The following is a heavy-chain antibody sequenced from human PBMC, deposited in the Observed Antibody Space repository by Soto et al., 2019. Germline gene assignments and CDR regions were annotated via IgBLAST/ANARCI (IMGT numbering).Heavy chain of an antibody. V-gene: IGHV5-51*01. CDR2: INPADSET. Sequence: GESLKISCKGSGYSYTSYWIGWVRQRPGRGLEWMGIINPADSETNYSPSFQGHVTISADKSISTAYLQWSSLKASDTAMYYCARPGYCSSTSRTHYGMDVWGQGTTVTVSS. CDR3: ARPGYCSSTSRTHYGMDV. CDR1: GYSYTSYW. J-gene: IGHJ6*02. D-gene: IGHD2-2*03.